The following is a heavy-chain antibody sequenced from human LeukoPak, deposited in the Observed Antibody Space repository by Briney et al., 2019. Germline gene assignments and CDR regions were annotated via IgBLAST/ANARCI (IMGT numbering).Heavy chain of an antibody. D-gene: IGHD7-27*01. J-gene: IGHJ4*02. Sequence: PSETLSLTCTVSGGSISSGGYYWTWIRQPPGKGLEWIGYIYYSGSTNYNPSLKSRVTISVDTSKNQFSLKLSSVTAADTAVYYCARDNWGVDYWGQGTLVTVSS. V-gene: IGHV4-61*08. CDR1: GGSISSGGYY. CDR2: IYYSGST. CDR3: ARDNWGVDY.